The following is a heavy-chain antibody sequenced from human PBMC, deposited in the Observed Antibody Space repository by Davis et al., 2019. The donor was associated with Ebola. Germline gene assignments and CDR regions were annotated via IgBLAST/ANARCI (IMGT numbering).Heavy chain of an antibody. Sequence: ASVKVSCKASGYTFTSYGITWVRQAPGQGLEWMGWISAYNGNTNYAQKLQGRVTMTTDTSTSTAYMELRSLRSDDTAVYYCARGSCSGGSCYSPDYWGQGTLVTVSS. V-gene: IGHV1-18*01. CDR3: ARGSCSGGSCYSPDY. CDR2: ISAYNGNT. CDR1: GYTFTSYG. D-gene: IGHD2-15*01. J-gene: IGHJ4*02.